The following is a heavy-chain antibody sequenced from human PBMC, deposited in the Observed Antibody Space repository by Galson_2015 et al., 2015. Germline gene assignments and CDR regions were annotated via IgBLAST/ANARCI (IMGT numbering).Heavy chain of an antibody. CDR3: ARVRQTDGLFDY. CDR1: GFTFSSYW. CDR2: INSDGSDT. D-gene: IGHD2-2*03. V-gene: IGHV3-74*01. J-gene: IGHJ4*02. Sequence: SLRLSCAVSGFTFSSYWMHWVRHAPGKGLVWVSRINSDGSDTTYADSVKGRFTISRDNAKNTLFLQMNGLRAEDTAVYYCARVRQTDGLFDYWGQGTLVTVSS.